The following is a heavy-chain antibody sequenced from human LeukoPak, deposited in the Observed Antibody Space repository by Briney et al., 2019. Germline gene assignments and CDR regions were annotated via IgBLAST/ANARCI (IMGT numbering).Heavy chain of an antibody. J-gene: IGHJ5*02. D-gene: IGHD6-6*01. CDR1: GGSISSHY. V-gene: IGHV4-59*11. Sequence: SDTLFLTCTVSGGSISSHYWSWIRQPPGKGLEWIGYIYYSGSTNYNPSLKSRVTISVDTSKNQFSLKLSSVTAADTAVYYCARDGGTSSSSPPDWFDPWGQGTLVTVSS. CDR3: ARDGGTSSSSPPDWFDP. CDR2: IYYSGST.